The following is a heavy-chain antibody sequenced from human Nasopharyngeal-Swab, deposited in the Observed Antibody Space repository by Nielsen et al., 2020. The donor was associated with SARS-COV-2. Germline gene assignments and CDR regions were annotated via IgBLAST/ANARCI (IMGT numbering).Heavy chain of an antibody. CDR3: ARWSVAQTPQPYGMDV. Sequence: GSLRLSCTVSGGSISSYYWSWIRQPPGKGLEWIGYIYYSGSTNYNPSLKSRVTISVDTSKNQFSLKLSSVTAADTAVYYCARWSVAQTPQPYGMDVWGQGTTVTVSS. CDR1: GGSISSYY. J-gene: IGHJ6*02. V-gene: IGHV4-59*01. CDR2: IYYSGST. D-gene: IGHD6-19*01.